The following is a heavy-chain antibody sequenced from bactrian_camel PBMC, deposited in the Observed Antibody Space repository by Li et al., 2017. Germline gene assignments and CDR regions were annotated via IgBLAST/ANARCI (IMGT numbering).Heavy chain of an antibody. V-gene: IGHV3S40*01. D-gene: IGHD1*01. CDR1: GKTWSSSC. CDR3: VTEGGTYNGSLFGRFGFG. Sequence: DVQLVESGGNVVQPGGSLRLSCAASGKTWSSSCMGWFRQASGKEREGVAAIYIVGGDTTYSATVKGRFTASKDNAKNTVYLQMNSLKSEDTGMYYCVTEGGTYNGSLFGRFGFGYGARGPRSPSP. J-gene: IGHJ4*01. CDR2: IYIVGGDT.